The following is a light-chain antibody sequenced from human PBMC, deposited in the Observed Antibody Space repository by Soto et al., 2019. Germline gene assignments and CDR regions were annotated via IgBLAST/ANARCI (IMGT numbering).Light chain of an antibody. CDR1: QAIAGW. V-gene: IGKV1D-12*01. J-gene: IGKJ4*01. Sequence: IQMIQSPSSVYASVGDRVTVTCRASQAIAGWLAWYQQKPGKAPKLLIYGTSTLQTGVPSRFSGSGSGTEFTLPINSLQPEDFATYYCQQAYTFPLTFGGGTRVEI. CDR2: GTS. CDR3: QQAYTFPLT.